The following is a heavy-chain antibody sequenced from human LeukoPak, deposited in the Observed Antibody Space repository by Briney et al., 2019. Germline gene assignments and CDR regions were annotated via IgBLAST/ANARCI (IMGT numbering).Heavy chain of an antibody. CDR1: GFTFSSYA. CDR2: ISGSGGST. D-gene: IGHD6-13*01. CDR3: AKSPRYSSSWKFDY. J-gene: IGHJ4*02. V-gene: IGHV3-23*01. Sequence: PGGSLRLSCAASGFTFSSYAMSWVRQAPGKGLEWVSAISGSGGSTYYADSVKGRFTISRDNPKNTLYLQMNSLRAEDTAVYYCAKSPRYSSSWKFDYWGQGTLVTVSS.